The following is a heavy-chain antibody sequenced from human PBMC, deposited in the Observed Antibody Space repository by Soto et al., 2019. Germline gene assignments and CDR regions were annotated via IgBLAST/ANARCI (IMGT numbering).Heavy chain of an antibody. CDR1: GFTFSSYS. Sequence: EVQLVESGGGLVKPGGSLRLSCAASGFTFSSYSMNWVRQAPGKGLEWVSSISSSSSYIYYADSVKGRFTISRDNAKNSLYLQMNSLRAEDTDVYYCARVGPGVAYYNDYWGQGTLVTVSS. CDR2: ISSSSSYI. D-gene: IGHD1-26*01. J-gene: IGHJ4*02. V-gene: IGHV3-21*01. CDR3: ARVGPGVAYYNDY.